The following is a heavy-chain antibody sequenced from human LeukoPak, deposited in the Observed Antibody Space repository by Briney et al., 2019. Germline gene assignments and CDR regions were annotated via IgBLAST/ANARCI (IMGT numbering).Heavy chain of an antibody. J-gene: IGHJ4*02. D-gene: IGHD6-13*01. Sequence: PSETLSLTCTVSGGSISSGSYYWSWIRQPAGKGLEWIGRIYTSGSTNYNPSLKSRVTISVDTSKNQFSLKLSSVTAADTAVYYCARDDILSGYLDYWGQGTLVTVSS. CDR2: IYTSGST. CDR1: GGSISSGSYY. V-gene: IGHV4-61*02. CDR3: ARDDILSGYLDY.